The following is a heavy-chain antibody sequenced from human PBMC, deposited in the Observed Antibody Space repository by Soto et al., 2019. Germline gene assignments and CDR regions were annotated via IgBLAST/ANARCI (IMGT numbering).Heavy chain of an antibody. CDR1: GGSISSSSYY. CDR2: IYYSWST. CDR3: ARRVGGFDS. D-gene: IGHD2-15*01. V-gene: IGHV4-39*01. J-gene: IGHJ4*02. Sequence: QLQLQESGPGLVKPSETLSLTCTASGGSISSSSYYWGWIRQPPGKRLQWIGSIYYSWSTYYNRSLNRQVTISVDASNYEFALTVSCVTAGDTAVYYCARRVGGFDSWGQGTLVTVSS.